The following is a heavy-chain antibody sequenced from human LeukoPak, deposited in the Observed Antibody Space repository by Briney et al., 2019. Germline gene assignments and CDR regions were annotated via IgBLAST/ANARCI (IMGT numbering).Heavy chain of an antibody. V-gene: IGHV4-38-2*02. CDR3: ARDSRRYYYGSGSYYIDY. CDR2: IYHSGST. D-gene: IGHD3-10*01. J-gene: IGHJ4*02. CDR1: GYSISSGYY. Sequence: PSETLSLTCAVSGYSISSGYYWGWIRQPPGKGLEWIGSIYHSGSTYYNPSLKCRVTISVDTSKNQFSLKLSSVTAADTAVYYCARDSRRYYYGSGSYYIDYWGQGTLVTVSS.